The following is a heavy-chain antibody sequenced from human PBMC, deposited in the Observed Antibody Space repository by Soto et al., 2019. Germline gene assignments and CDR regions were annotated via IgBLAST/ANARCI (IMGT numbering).Heavy chain of an antibody. CDR2: ISGTGSTT. D-gene: IGHD2-21*02. CDR1: GFTFKTYG. V-gene: IGHV3-48*01. CDR3: AREGCTSASCYSYIRAFDV. J-gene: IGHJ3*01. Sequence: DEHLVQSGGGLGQPGGSLRLSCAGSGFTFKTYGMNWVRRAPGKGLEWIAFISGTGSTTDYADSVQGRFIVSRDNSNNSLHLQVNSLRSDDTAVYYCAREGCTSASCYSYIRAFDVWTKGQTSPCLQ.